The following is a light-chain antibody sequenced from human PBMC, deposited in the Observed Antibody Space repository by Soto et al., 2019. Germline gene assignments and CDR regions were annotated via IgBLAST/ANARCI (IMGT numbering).Light chain of an antibody. CDR3: QQYHDWPRT. J-gene: IGKJ4*01. CDR1: QSVSTN. Sequence: EIVMTQSPATLSVSPGERATLSCRASQSVSTNLAWYQHKPGQAPKLLIYYASTRATGIPATFSGSGSGTEFTLTISSLQSEDSALYSCQQYHDWPRTFGGGTKVEIK. V-gene: IGKV3-15*01. CDR2: YAS.